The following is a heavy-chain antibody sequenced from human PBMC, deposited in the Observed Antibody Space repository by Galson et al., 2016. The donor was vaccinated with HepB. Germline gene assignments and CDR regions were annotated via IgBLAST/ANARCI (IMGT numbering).Heavy chain of an antibody. J-gene: IGHJ4*02. D-gene: IGHD3-16*01. V-gene: IGHV3-7*01. CDR1: GLTFSSSW. CDR3: ARDASRGRYDY. CDR2: INQDGSVK. Sequence: SLRLSCAASGLTFSSSWVTWVRQAPGKGLEWVANINQDGSVKNYVDAVKGRFSISRDNAKNSAYLEMNNLRAGDTAVYYCARDASRGRYDYWGQGTLVTVSS.